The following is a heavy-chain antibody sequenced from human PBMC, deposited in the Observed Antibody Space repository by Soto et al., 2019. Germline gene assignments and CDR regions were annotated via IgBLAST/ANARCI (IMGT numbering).Heavy chain of an antibody. CDR1: GGTFSSYA. Sequence: QVQLVQSGAEVKKPGSSVKVPCKASGGTFSSYAISWVRQAPGQGLEWMGGIIPIFGTANYAQKFQGRVTITADESTSTAYMELSSLRSEDTAVYYCASHGITGTWVYYYGMDVWGQGTTVTVSS. CDR3: ASHGITGTWVYYYGMDV. D-gene: IGHD1-7*01. J-gene: IGHJ6*02. V-gene: IGHV1-69*12. CDR2: IIPIFGTA.